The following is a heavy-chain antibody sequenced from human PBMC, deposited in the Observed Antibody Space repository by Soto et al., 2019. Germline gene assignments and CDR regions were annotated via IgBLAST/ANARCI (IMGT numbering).Heavy chain of an antibody. CDR2: INHSGST. V-gene: IGHV4-34*01. J-gene: IGHJ6*02. Sequence: PSETLSLTCAVYGGSFSGYYWSWIRQPPGKGLEWIGEINHSGSTNYNTSLKSRVTISVDTSKKQFSLKLSSVTAAATAVYYCARGGGVQLLPHYYYYYGMDVWGQGTTVTVSS. CDR3: ARGGGVQLLPHYYYYYGMDV. CDR1: GGSFSGYY. D-gene: IGHD5-18*01.